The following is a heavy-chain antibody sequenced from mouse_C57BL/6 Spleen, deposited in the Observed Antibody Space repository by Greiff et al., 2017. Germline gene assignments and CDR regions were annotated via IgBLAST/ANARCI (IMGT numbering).Heavy chain of an antibody. Sequence: EVKLVESGGGLVKPGGSLKLSCAASGFTFSDYGMHWVRQAPEKGLEWVAYISSGSSTIYYADTVKGRFTISRDNAKNTLFLQMTSLRSEDTAMYYCARPNWDYVDYWGQGTTLTVSS. J-gene: IGHJ2*01. CDR2: ISSGSSTI. CDR1: GFTFSDYG. D-gene: IGHD4-1*01. CDR3: ARPNWDYVDY. V-gene: IGHV5-17*01.